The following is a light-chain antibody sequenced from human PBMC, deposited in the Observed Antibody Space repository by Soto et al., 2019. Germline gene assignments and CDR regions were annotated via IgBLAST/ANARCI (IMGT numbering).Light chain of an antibody. CDR2: EVS. J-gene: IGLJ3*02. CDR3: SSYTSISTRV. CDR1: SSDVGSYNY. V-gene: IGLV2-14*01. Sequence: QSALTQPASVSGSPGQSITISCTGTSSDVGSYNYVCWYQQQPGKAPKLMIYEVSNRPSGVSNRFSGSKSGNTASLTISGLQAEDETNYYYSSYTSISTRVFGGGTKLTVL.